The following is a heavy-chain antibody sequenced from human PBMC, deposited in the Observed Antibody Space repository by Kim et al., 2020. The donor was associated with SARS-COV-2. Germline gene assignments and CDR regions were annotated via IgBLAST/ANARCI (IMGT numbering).Heavy chain of an antibody. V-gene: IGHV1-18*04. CDR3: ARGRAYGGNEGWCYFDY. Sequence: ASVKVSCKASGYTFTSYGISWVRQAPGQGLEWMGWISAYNGNTNYAQKLQGRVTMTTDTSTSTAYMELRSLRSDDTAVYYCARGRAYGGNEGWCYFDYWGQGTLVTVSS. CDR2: ISAYNGNT. J-gene: IGHJ4*02. D-gene: IGHD4-17*01. CDR1: GYTFTSYG.